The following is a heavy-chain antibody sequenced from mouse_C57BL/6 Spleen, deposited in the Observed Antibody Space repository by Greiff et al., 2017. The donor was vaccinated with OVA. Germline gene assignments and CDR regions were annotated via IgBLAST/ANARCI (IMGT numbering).Heavy chain of an antibody. D-gene: IGHD3-2*02. V-gene: IGHV5-17*01. CDR1: GFTFSDYG. CDR3: ARTAQATPWFAY. Sequence: EVKLVESGGGLVKPGGSLKLSCAASGFTFSDYGMHWVRQAPEKGLEWVAYISSGSSTIYYADPVKGRFTISRDNAKNTLFLQMTSLRSEDTAMYYCARTAQATPWFAYWGQGTLVTVSA. J-gene: IGHJ3*01. CDR2: ISSGSSTI.